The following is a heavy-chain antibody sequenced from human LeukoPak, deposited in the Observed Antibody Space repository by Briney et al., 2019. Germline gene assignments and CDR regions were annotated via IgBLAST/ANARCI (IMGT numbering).Heavy chain of an antibody. D-gene: IGHD3-16*01. CDR2: IYYSGST. CDR3: ARLGVPLYYFDY. Sequence: PSETLSLTCTASGCSISSSSYYWGWIRQPPGKGLEWIGSIYYSGSTYYNPSLKSRVTISVDTSKNQFSLKLSSVTAADTAVYYCARLGVPLYYFDYWGQGTLVTVSS. J-gene: IGHJ4*02. CDR1: GCSISSSSYY. V-gene: IGHV4-39*01.